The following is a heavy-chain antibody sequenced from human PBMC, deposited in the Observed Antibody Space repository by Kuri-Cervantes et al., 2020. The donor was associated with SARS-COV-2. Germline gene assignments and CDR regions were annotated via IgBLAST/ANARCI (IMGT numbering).Heavy chain of an antibody. CDR1: GYTFTSYG. J-gene: IGHJ5*02. D-gene: IGHD6-13*01. CDR3: ARGHTSSSWDNWFDP. CDR2: ISAYNGNT. V-gene: IGHV1-18*01. Sequence: ASVKVSCKASGYTFTSYGISWVRQAPGQGLEWMGWISAYNGNTNYAQKLQGRVTMTTDTSTSTAYMELRSLRSDDTAVYYCARGHTSSSWDNWFDPWGQGTQVTVSS.